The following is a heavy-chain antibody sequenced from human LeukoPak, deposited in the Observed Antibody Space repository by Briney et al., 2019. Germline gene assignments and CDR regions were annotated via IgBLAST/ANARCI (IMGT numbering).Heavy chain of an antibody. CDR3: AYGYSGYVPNFDY. CDR2: INSDGSST. D-gene: IGHD5-12*01. J-gene: IGHJ4*02. Sequence: AGGSLRLSCAASGFTFSSYWMHWVRQATGKGLVWVSRINSDGSSTSYADSVKGRFTISRDNAKNTLYLQMNSLRAEDTAVYYCAYGYSGYVPNFDYWGQGTLVTVSS. CDR1: GFTFSSYW. V-gene: IGHV3-74*01.